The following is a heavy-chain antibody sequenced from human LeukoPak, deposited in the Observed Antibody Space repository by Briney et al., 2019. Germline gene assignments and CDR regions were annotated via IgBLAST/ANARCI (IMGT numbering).Heavy chain of an antibody. CDR2: MNPNSGNT. CDR3: ARVRRNWNYFDY. CDR1: GYTFTSYD. V-gene: IGHV1-8*01. Sequence: ASVKVSCKASGYTFTSYDINWVRQATGQGLEWMGWMNPNSGNTGYAQKFQGRVTMTRNTSISTAYMELSSLRSEDTAVYYCARVRRNWNYFDYWGQGTLVTVSS. D-gene: IGHD1-20*01. J-gene: IGHJ4*02.